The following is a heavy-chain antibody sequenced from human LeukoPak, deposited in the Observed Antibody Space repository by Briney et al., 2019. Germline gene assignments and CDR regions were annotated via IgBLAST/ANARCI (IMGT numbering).Heavy chain of an antibody. D-gene: IGHD2-15*01. J-gene: IGHJ4*02. Sequence: SETLSLTCTVSGGSISSYYWSWIRQPPGKGLEWIGYIYDSGSTNYNPSLKSRVTISVDTSKNQFSLKLSSVTAADTAVYYCARADCSGGSCFSFDYWGQGTLVTVSS. CDR1: GGSISSYY. V-gene: IGHV4-59*01. CDR2: IYDSGST. CDR3: ARADCSGGSCFSFDY.